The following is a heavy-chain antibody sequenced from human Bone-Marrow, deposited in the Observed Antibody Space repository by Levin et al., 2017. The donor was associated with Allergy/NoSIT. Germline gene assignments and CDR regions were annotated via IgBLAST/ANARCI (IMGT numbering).Heavy chain of an antibody. CDR1: GFTFSSYG. D-gene: IGHD2-15*01. V-gene: IGHV3-30*18. CDR3: AKARYCSGGSCYTSLRPTYYYYGMDV. J-gene: IGHJ6*02. Sequence: GESLKISCAASGFTFSSYGMHWVRQAPGKGLEWVAVISYDGSNKYYADSVKGRFTISRDNSKNTLYLQMNSLRAEDTAVYYCAKARYCSGGSCYTSLRPTYYYYGMDVWGQGTTVTVSS. CDR2: ISYDGSNK.